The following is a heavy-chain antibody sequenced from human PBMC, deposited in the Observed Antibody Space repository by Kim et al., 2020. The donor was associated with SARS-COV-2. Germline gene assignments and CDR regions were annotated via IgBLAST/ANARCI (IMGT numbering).Heavy chain of an antibody. V-gene: IGHV4-34*01. CDR3: ARVPVPYSSSWYGFDY. Sequence: SLKSRVNISVDTSKNQFSLKLSSVTAADTAVYYCARVPVPYSSSWYGFDYWGQGTLVTVSS. J-gene: IGHJ4*02. D-gene: IGHD6-13*01.